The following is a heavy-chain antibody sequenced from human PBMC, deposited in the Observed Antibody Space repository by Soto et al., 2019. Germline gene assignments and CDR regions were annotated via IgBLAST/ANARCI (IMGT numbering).Heavy chain of an antibody. V-gene: IGHV2-5*02. J-gene: IGHJ4*02. CDR2: IYWDADK. CDR1: GFSLRNSGVG. Sequence: QITLKESGPPLVKPTQTLTLTCTFSGFSLRNSGVGVGWIRQPPGKALEWLALIYWDADKRYSPSLKSRLTITKDTSKNQVVLTMTNMDPVDTATYYCAHLTTGGFYFDYWGQGTLVTVSS. D-gene: IGHD4-17*01. CDR3: AHLTTGGFYFDY.